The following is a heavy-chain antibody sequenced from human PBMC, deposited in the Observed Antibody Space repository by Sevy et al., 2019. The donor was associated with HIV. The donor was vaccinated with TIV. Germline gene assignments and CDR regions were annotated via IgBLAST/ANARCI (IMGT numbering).Heavy chain of an antibody. CDR3: ARDRIAARYYYYGMDV. CDR2: IYYSGST. Sequence: SETLSLTCAVYGGSFSGYYWNWIRQPPGKGLEWIGYIYYSGSTNYNPSLKSRVTISVDTSKNQFSLKLSSVTAADTAVYYCARDRIAARYYYYGMDVWGQGTTVTVSS. CDR1: GGSFSGYY. J-gene: IGHJ6*02. D-gene: IGHD6-6*01. V-gene: IGHV4-59*01.